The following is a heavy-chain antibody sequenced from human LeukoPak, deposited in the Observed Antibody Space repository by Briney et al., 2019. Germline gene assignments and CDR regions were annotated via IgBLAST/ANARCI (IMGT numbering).Heavy chain of an antibody. Sequence: ASVTVSCKASGYTFTGYYMHWMRQAPGQGLEWMGWINPNSGGTNYAQKFQGRVTMTRDTSISTAYMELSRLRSDDTAVYYCARDLLMVRGVVVHWGQGTLVTVSS. CDR3: ARDLLMVRGVVVH. D-gene: IGHD3-10*01. CDR2: INPNSGGT. V-gene: IGHV1-2*02. CDR1: GYTFTGYY. J-gene: IGHJ4*02.